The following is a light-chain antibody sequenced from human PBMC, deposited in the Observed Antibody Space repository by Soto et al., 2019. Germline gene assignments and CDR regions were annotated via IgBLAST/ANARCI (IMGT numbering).Light chain of an antibody. CDR1: RGVTNNY. J-gene: IGKJ1*01. CDR3: QQYVISPPT. Sequence: EIVLTQSPGTLSLSPGESATLSCRASRGVTNNYLAWYQRKPGQAPRLLIYGTSYRATDIPRRFSGSGSGTDFTLTISRLEPEDFAVYYCQQYVISPPTFGQGTKVESK. V-gene: IGKV3-20*01. CDR2: GTS.